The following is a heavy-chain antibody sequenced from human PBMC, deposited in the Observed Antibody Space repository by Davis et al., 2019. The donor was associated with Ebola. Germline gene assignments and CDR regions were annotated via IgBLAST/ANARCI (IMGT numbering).Heavy chain of an antibody. CDR2: IKQDGSEK. V-gene: IGHV3-7*01. J-gene: IGHJ4*02. CDR1: GFTFSSYW. D-gene: IGHD5-18*01. CDR3: AREYRRGYSYGSFDF. Sequence: GGSLRLSCAASGFTFSSYWMSWVRQAPGKGLEWVANIKQDGSEKYYVDSVKGRFTISRDNARNSLYLQMNSLRADDTAVYFCAREYRRGYSYGSFDFWGQGALVTVSS.